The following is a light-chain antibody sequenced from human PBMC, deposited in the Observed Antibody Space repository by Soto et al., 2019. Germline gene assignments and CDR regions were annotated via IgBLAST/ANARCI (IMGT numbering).Light chain of an antibody. Sequence: EIVLTQTPGTLSLSPGERATLSCRASQSVSSNLAWYQQKPGQAPRLLIYGASTRATGIPARFGGSGSGTEFTLTISSLQSEDFAVYYCQQYNNWPQLTFGGGTKVDI. CDR2: GAS. V-gene: IGKV3-15*01. CDR3: QQYNNWPQLT. CDR1: QSVSSN. J-gene: IGKJ4*01.